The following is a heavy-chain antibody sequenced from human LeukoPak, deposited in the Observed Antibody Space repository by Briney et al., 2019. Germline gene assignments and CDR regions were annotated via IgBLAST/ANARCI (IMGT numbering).Heavy chain of an antibody. CDR1: GGSISSGGY. CDR3: ARDLRGYCTNDVCNWYFDL. V-gene: IGHV4-30-4*01. Sequence: SETLSLTCAVSGGSISSGGYWSWLRQPPGKGLEWIGYIYYSGSTYYSPSLKSRVTISVDTSKDQFSLNLSSVTATDTAVYYCARDLRGYCTNDVCNWYFDLWGRGTLVTVSS. CDR2: IYYSGST. D-gene: IGHD2-8*01. J-gene: IGHJ2*01.